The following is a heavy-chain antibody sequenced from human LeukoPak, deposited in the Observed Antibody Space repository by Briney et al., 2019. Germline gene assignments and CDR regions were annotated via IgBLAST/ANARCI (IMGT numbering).Heavy chain of an antibody. V-gene: IGHV4-34*01. Sequence: SETLSLTCAVYGESLNSYYWSWVRQPPGEGLEWIGEIYESGTTEYNPSLKSRVTISMVPSKNQFSLKLSSVTAADTAVYYCARLISDGSGPENWFDPWGQGTLVTVSS. CDR1: GESLNSYY. CDR2: IYESGTT. CDR3: ARLISDGSGPENWFDP. J-gene: IGHJ5*02. D-gene: IGHD3-10*01.